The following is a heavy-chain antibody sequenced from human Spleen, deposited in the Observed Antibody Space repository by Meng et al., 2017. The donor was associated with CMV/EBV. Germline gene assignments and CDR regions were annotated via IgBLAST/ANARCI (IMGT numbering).Heavy chain of an antibody. Sequence: GGSLRLSCAASGFTFSSYSMNWVRQAPGKGLEWVSFISSSSSYIYYADSVKGRFTISRDNSKNTLYLQMNSLRAEDTAVYYCARVHFGVVIRCPHYWGQGTLVTVSS. CDR3: ARVHFGVVIRCPHY. J-gene: IGHJ4*02. CDR1: GFTFSSYS. D-gene: IGHD3-3*01. V-gene: IGHV3-21*01. CDR2: ISSSSSYI.